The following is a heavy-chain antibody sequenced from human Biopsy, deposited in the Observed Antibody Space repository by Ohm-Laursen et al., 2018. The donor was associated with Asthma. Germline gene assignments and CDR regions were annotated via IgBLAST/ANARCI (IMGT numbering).Heavy chain of an antibody. Sequence: SLRLSCAASGFTFDNYTMHWVRQAPGKGLEWVTIISYDGRNTYYADSVEGRFTISRDNSKNTLFLQMSSLRPEDTAVYYCAREGLHYYEYYGMDVWGQGTTVTVSS. CDR3: AREGLHYYEYYGMDV. CDR1: GFTFDNYT. CDR2: ISYDGRNT. D-gene: IGHD2-21*02. V-gene: IGHV3-30*04. J-gene: IGHJ6*02.